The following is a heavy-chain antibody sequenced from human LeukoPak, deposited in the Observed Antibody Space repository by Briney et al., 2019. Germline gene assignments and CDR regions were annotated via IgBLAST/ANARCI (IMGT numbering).Heavy chain of an antibody. CDR2: IYYSGST. D-gene: IGHD1-26*01. CDR1: GGSISSSSYY. V-gene: IGHV4-39*07. J-gene: IGHJ2*01. Sequence: SETLSLTCTVSGGSISSSSYYWGWIRQPPGKGLEWIGSIYYSGSTYYNPSLKSRVTISVDTSKNQFSLKLSSVTAADTAVYYCARDRPKYSGSYWGCFDLWGRGTMVTVSS. CDR3: ARDRPKYSGSYWGCFDL.